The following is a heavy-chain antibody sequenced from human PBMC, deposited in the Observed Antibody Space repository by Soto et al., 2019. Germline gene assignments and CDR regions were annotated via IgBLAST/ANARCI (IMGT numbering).Heavy chain of an antibody. CDR1: GVSVSDYH. D-gene: IGHD1-26*01. CDR3: ARAAYSGSYQGYFDY. V-gene: IGHV4-59*02. Sequence: SETLSLTCSVSGVSVSDYHWTWIRLTPKKELQWIGFIHYNGRTDSSPSLKSRVTISLDTSKNQFSLQLNSVTPEDTAVYYCARAAYSGSYQGYFDYWGQGTLVTVSS. CDR2: IHYNGRT. J-gene: IGHJ4*02.